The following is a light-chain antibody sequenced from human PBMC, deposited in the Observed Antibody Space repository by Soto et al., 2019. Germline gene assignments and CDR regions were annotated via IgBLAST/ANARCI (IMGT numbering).Light chain of an antibody. V-gene: IGLV1-47*01. Sequence: QPVLPQPPSASGTPGQRVTISCSTSNSRSGSNYVYWYQQLPGAAPKLLIYRNDQRPSGVPDRFSGSKSGTSASLAISGLRSEDEGDYFCAKWDDSRRVYVFGSGTKLTVL. CDR2: RND. CDR1: NSRSGSNY. J-gene: IGLJ1*01. CDR3: AKWDDSRRVYV.